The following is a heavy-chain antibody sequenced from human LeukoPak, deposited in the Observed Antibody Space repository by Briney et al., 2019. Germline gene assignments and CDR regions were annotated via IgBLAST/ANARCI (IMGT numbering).Heavy chain of an antibody. CDR1: GYTFTSYG. V-gene: IGHV1-18*01. CDR2: ISAYNGNT. J-gene: IGHJ1*01. CDR3: ARGPIVVVVAATGYFQH. Sequence: ASVKVSCKASGYTFTSYGISWVRQAPGQGLDGMGWISAYNGNTNYAQKLQGRVTMTTDTSTSTAYMEMRSLRSDDTAVYYCARGPIVVVVAATGYFQHWGQGTLVTVSS. D-gene: IGHD2-15*01.